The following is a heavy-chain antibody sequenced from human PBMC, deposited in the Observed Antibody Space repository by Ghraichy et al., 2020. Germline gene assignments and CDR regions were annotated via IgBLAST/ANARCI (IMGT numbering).Heavy chain of an antibody. J-gene: IGHJ4*02. CDR3: ARESNIGIAARPDY. V-gene: IGHV1-18*01. D-gene: IGHD6-6*01. CDR2: ISAYNGDT. CDR1: GYTFTSYG. Sequence: ASVKVSCKASGYTFTSYGISWLRQAPGQGLEWMGWISAYNGDTNYAQKLQGRVTMTTDTSTSTAYMELRSLRSDDTAVYYCARESNIGIAARPDYWGQGTLVTVSS.